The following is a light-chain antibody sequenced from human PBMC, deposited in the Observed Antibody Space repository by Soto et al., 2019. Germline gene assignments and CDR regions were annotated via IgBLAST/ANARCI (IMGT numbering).Light chain of an antibody. Sequence: DIQMTQSPSTLSASVGDRVTITCRASQSISAYLAWYQQKPGKAPKLLISKASSLERGAPSRFSGSGSGTAFTLTIRSLQPDDFASYDCQQYDSYSPSFGQGTKLEIK. CDR3: QQYDSYSPS. CDR1: QSISAY. V-gene: IGKV1-5*03. J-gene: IGKJ2*01. CDR2: KAS.